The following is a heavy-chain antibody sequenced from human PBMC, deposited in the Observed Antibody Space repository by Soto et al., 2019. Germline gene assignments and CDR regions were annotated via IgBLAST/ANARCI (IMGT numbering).Heavy chain of an antibody. CDR1: GYTFTSYG. Sequence: QVQLVQSGAEVKKPGASVKVSCKASGYTFTSYGISWVRQAPGQGLEWMGWISAYNGNTNYAQKLQGRVPMTTDTPTSTAYMELRSLRSDDTAVYYCARDLALFIAAAGPQGDYWCQGTRVTVSS. J-gene: IGHJ4*02. CDR2: ISAYNGNT. CDR3: ARDLALFIAAAGPQGDY. D-gene: IGHD6-13*01. V-gene: IGHV1-18*01.